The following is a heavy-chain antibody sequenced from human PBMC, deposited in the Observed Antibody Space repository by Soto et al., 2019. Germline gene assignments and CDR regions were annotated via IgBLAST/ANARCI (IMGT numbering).Heavy chain of an antibody. V-gene: IGHV3-23*01. CDR1: GFTFSSYA. J-gene: IGHJ4*02. Sequence: GRSLRLSCAASGFTFSSYAMSWVRQAPGKGLEWVSAISGSGGSTYYADSVKGRFTISRDNSKNTLYLQMNSLRAEDTAVYYCAKDITIFGVVITVPFDYWGQGTLVTVSS. CDR2: ISGSGGST. CDR3: AKDITIFGVVITVPFDY. D-gene: IGHD3-3*01.